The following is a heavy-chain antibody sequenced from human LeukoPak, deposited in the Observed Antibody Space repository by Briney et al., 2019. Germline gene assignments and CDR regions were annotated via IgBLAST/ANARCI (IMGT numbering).Heavy chain of an antibody. D-gene: IGHD2/OR15-2a*01. V-gene: IGHV3-33*01. Sequence: GGSLRLSCAASGFTFSSYDMHWVRQALGKGLEWVAVMWSDGSNKYHADSVKGRFTISRDNSKNTLYLQMNSLRAEDTAVYYCARNSALDYWGQGTLVTVSS. J-gene: IGHJ4*02. CDR3: ARNSALDY. CDR1: GFTFSSYD. CDR2: MWSDGSNK.